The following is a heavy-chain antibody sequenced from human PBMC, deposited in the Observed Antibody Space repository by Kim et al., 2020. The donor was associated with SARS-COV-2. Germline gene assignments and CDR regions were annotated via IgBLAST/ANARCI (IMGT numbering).Heavy chain of an antibody. CDR1: GGSISSSSYY. Sequence: SETLSLTCTVSGGSISSSSYYWGWIRQPPGKGLEWIGSIYYSGSTYYNPSLKSRVTISVDTSKNQFSLKLSSVTAADTAVYYCARIGTVRGVIKSDFDYWGQGTLVTVSS. D-gene: IGHD3-10*01. CDR3: ARIGTVRGVIKSDFDY. V-gene: IGHV4-39*01. J-gene: IGHJ4*01. CDR2: IYYSGST.